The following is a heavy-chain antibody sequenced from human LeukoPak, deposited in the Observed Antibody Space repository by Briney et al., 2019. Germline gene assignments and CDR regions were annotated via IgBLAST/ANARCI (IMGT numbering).Heavy chain of an antibody. CDR2: ISSSSSYI. V-gene: IGHV3-21*01. D-gene: IGHD2-2*01. CDR3: ARDGCSSTSCYASNWFDP. Sequence: GGSLRLSCEASGLTFSSYSMNWVRQAPGKGLEWVSSISSSSSYIYYTDSVKGRFTISRDNAKNSLYLQMNSLRAEDTAVYYCARDGCSSTSCYASNWFDPWGQGTLVTVSS. J-gene: IGHJ5*02. CDR1: GLTFSSYS.